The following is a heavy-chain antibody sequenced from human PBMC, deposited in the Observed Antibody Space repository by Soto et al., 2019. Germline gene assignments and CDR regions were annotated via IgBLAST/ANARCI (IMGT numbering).Heavy chain of an antibody. CDR1: GGSISSSSYY. Sequence: PSETLSLTCTVSGGSISSSSYYWGWIRQPPGKGLEWIGSIYYSGSTYYNPSLKSRVTISVDTSKNQFSLKLSSVTAADTAVYYCARSLYEYYYYYYYMDVWGKGTTVTVS. V-gene: IGHV4-39*01. CDR3: ARSLYEYYYYYYYMDV. J-gene: IGHJ6*03. CDR2: IYYSGST. D-gene: IGHD3-10*01.